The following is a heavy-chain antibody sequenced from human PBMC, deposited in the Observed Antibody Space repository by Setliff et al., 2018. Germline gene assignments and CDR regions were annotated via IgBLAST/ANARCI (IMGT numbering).Heavy chain of an antibody. CDR3: AGSSGWIPWIQH. CDR2: IKQDGSEK. CDR1: GFSLSIFW. D-gene: IGHD3-10*01. V-gene: IGHV3-7*01. J-gene: IGHJ1*01. Sequence: GGSLRLSCAASGFSLSIFWMSWVRQAPGKGLEWVATIKQDGSEKFYVDSVKGRFTISRDNAKNSLFLQMNSLRAEDTALYYCAGSSGWIPWIQHWGPGTLVTVSS.